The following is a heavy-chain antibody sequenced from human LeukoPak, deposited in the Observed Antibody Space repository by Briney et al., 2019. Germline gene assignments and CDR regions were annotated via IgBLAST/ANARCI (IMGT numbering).Heavy chain of an antibody. Sequence: GSLRLSCAASGFTVSSNYMSWVRQAPGKGLEWVSVIYSGGSTYYADSVKGRFTISRDNSKNTLYLQMNSLRAEDTAVYYCARDRYSSMWSVFEYWGQGALVTVSS. CDR2: IYSGGST. V-gene: IGHV3-66*01. D-gene: IGHD6-13*01. CDR3: ARDRYSSMWSVFEY. CDR1: GFTVSSNY. J-gene: IGHJ4*02.